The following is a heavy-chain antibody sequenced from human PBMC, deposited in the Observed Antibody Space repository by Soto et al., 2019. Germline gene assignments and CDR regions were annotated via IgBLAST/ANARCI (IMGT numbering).Heavy chain of an antibody. D-gene: IGHD6-13*01. CDR3: VKDESINWYSGHFRH. J-gene: IGHJ1*01. V-gene: IGHV3-9*01. CDR1: GFTFDDYA. CDR2: INWNSGSI. Sequence: TGGSLRLSCAASGFTFDDYAMRWVRQVPWKGLEWVSGINWNSGSIGYGDSVKGRFAISRDNAKNSLHLQMNSLSAEDTAFYYCVKDESINWYSGHFRHWGQGTLVTVSS.